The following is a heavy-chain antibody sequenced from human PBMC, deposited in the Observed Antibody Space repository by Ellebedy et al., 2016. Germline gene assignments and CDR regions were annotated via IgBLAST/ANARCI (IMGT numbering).Heavy chain of an antibody. CDR3: ARGGYSYGWGWFNP. D-gene: IGHD5-18*01. CDR1: GDSIRSGYY. V-gene: IGHV4-38-2*02. Sequence: GSLRLXXTVSGDSIRSGYYWGWVRQPPGKGLEWIATIYHTGSTYYNPSLKSRVTISVDTSRNQFSLKLTSVTAANTAVYYCARGGYSYGWGWFNPWGQGTLVTVSS. CDR2: IYHTGST. J-gene: IGHJ5*02.